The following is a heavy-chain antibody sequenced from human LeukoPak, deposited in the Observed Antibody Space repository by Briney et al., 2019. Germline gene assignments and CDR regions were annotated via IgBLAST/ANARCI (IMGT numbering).Heavy chain of an antibody. D-gene: IGHD1-26*01. CDR1: GYTFTGYY. V-gene: IGHV1-2*02. CDR3: ARRETNTQWGFDY. Sequence: GASVKVSCKASGYTFTGYYMHWVRQAPGQGLEWMGWINPNSGGTNYAQKFQGRVTMSRDTSISTAYMELNSLRSDDTAVYYCARRETNTQWGFDYWGQGTLVTVSS. J-gene: IGHJ4*02. CDR2: INPNSGGT.